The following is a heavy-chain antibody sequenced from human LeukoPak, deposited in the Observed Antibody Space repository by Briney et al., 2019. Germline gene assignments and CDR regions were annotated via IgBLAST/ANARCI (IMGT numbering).Heavy chain of an antibody. CDR2: ISYDGSNK. Sequence: PGGSLRLSCAAPGFTFSSYAMHWVRQAPGKGLEWMAVISYDGSNKYYADSVKGRFTISRDNSKNTLYLQMNSLRAEDTAVYYCARDLRQWLVFVFDYWGQGTLVTVSS. D-gene: IGHD6-19*01. CDR1: GFTFSSYA. V-gene: IGHV3-30-3*01. J-gene: IGHJ4*02. CDR3: ARDLRQWLVFVFDY.